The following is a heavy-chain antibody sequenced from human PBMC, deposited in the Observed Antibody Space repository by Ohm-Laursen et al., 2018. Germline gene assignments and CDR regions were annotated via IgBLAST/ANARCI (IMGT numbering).Heavy chain of an antibody. Sequence: SLRLSCAASGFTFSNYAMSWVRQAPGKGLEWVPTISGSGGSTYYADSVKGRFTISRDNSKNTLYLQMNSLRAEDTAVYYCGLSSGLPDWGQGTLVTVSS. V-gene: IGHV3-23*01. D-gene: IGHD6-25*01. CDR1: GFTFSNYA. J-gene: IGHJ4*02. CDR2: ISGSGGST. CDR3: GLSSGLPD.